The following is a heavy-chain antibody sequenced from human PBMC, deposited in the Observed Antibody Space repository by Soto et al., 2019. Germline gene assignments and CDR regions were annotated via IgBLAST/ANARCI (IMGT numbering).Heavy chain of an antibody. CDR2: VYYSGST. CDR3: ARSVSP. Sequence: QVQLQESGPGLVKPSQTLSLTCTVSGGSISSGGYYWSWIRQHPGKGLEWIGYVYYSGSTYYNPSLSSRATRSADTRQNQFARKLSSVTAADTAVYSCARSVSPWGQGTLVNVSS. J-gene: IGHJ5*02. CDR1: GGSISSGGYY. V-gene: IGHV4-31*03.